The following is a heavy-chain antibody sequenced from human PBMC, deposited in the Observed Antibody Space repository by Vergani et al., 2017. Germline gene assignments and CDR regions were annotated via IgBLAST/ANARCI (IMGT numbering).Heavy chain of an antibody. CDR2: IRSKNYGGTA. Sequence: EVQVVESGCGLIKPGGSLRLPCVVSGITFKNAWINWVRQAPGKGLEWIGRIRSKNYGGTADYAAPLKGRFTISRDDSKDSAFLLVNNLKTEDTAVYFCYTDYHDYWGQGTLVTVSS. D-gene: IGHD2-2*01. J-gene: IGHJ4*02. CDR3: YTDYHDY. V-gene: IGHV3-15*01. CDR1: GITFKNAW.